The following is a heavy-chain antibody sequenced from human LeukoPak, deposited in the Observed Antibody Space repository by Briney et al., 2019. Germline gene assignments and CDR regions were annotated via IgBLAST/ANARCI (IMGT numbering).Heavy chain of an antibody. Sequence: PSETLSLTCNVSGDSISRHYWSWIRQTPGEGLEWIGYVYYSGYSDYNPSLKSRVTISVDTSKNQFSLNLTSVTAADTAVYYCATSAYYYYMDVWGKGTMVTVSS. CDR2: VYYSGYS. J-gene: IGHJ6*03. CDR3: ATSAYYYYMDV. V-gene: IGHV4-59*11. CDR1: GDSISRHY.